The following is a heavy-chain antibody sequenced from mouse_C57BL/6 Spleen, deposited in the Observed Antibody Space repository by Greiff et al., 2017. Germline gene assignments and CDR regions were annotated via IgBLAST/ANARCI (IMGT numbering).Heavy chain of an antibody. J-gene: IGHJ2*01. D-gene: IGHD1-1*01. CDR3: ASYYGSSYVYFDY. Sequence: VQLQQSGAELVKPGASVKMSCKASGYTFTSYWITWVKQRPGQGLEWIGDIYPGRGSTNYNEKFKSKATLTVDTSSSTAYMQLSSLTSEDSAVYYCASYYGSSYVYFDYWGQGTTLTVSS. CDR2: IYPGRGST. V-gene: IGHV1-55*01. CDR1: GYTFTSYW.